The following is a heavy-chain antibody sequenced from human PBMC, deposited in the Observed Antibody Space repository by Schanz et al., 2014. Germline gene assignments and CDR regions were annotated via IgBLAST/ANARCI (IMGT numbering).Heavy chain of an antibody. CDR1: GGSFSGYY. J-gene: IGHJ4*02. V-gene: IGHV4-34*01. Sequence: QVQLQQWGAGLLKPSETLSLTCAVSGGSFSGYYWSWFRQPPDTGLEWIGEINQSGDTNYNPSLKIRVTISVDTSNTQFSLKLRSVTAADTAVYYCARLYCSTPGCYVSPNGFAKDYWGQGTLVTVSS. CDR2: INQSGDT. D-gene: IGHD2-2*01. CDR3: ARLYCSTPGCYVSPNGFAKDY.